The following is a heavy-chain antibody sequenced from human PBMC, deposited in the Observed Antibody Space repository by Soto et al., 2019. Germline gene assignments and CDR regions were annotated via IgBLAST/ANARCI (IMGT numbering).Heavy chain of an antibody. D-gene: IGHD1-26*01. CDR3: AGDSGPSGWFDP. CDR2: IYYSGST. Sequence: QVQLQESGPGLVKPSETLSLTCTVSGGSINSYYWSWIRQPPGKGLEWIGYIYYSGSTNYNPSLKSRVTISVDTSKNQFSLKLSSVTAADTAVYFCAGDSGPSGWFDPWGQGTLVTVSS. CDR1: GGSINSYY. V-gene: IGHV4-59*01. J-gene: IGHJ5*02.